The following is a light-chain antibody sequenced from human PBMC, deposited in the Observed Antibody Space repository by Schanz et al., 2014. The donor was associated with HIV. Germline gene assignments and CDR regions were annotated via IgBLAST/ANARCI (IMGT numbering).Light chain of an antibody. J-gene: IGLJ2*01. Sequence: QSVLTQPPSVSGAPGQRVTISCTGSNSNIGAGFDVHWYQQLPGTAPKLLIHGNSNRPSGVPDRISGSKSGNTASLTISGLRAEDDGDYYCISYTSDTVVFGGGTKLTVL. CDR2: GNS. CDR3: ISYTSDTVV. CDR1: NSNIGAGFD. V-gene: IGLV1-40*01.